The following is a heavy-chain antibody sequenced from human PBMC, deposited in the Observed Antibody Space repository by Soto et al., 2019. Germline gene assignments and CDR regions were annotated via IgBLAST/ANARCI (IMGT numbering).Heavy chain of an antibody. CDR2: ISYDGSNQ. CDR1: GFTFNIYG. Sequence: GGSLRLSCAASGFTFNIYGMHWVRQAPDKGLEWVALISYDGSNQYYADSVKGRFTISRDNSKNTLFLQMNSLRADDTAVYYCAKDQASGQGSFDSWGQGTLVTVPS. V-gene: IGHV3-30*18. CDR3: AKDQASGQGSFDS. J-gene: IGHJ4*02.